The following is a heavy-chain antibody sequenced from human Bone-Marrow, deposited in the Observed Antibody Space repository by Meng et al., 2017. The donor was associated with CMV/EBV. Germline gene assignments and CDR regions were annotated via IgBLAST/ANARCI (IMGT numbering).Heavy chain of an antibody. CDR2: IFSNDEK. D-gene: IGHD6-13*01. CDR3: ARIISSVYYYYGMDV. CDR1: GFSLSNARMG. V-gene: IGHV2-26*01. Sequence: SGPTLVKPTETLTLTCTVSGFSLSNARMGVSWIRQPPGKALEWLAHIFSNDEKSYSTSLKSRLTISKDTSKSQVVLTMTNMDPADTATYYCARIISSVYYYYGMDVWGQGTTVTVSS. J-gene: IGHJ6*02.